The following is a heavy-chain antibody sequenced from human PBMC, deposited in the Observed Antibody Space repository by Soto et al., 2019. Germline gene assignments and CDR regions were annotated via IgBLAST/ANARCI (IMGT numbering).Heavy chain of an antibody. CDR3: ARGEYSSNPWGMDV. CDR2: ISSSSSYI. V-gene: IGHV3-21*01. Sequence: LRRSCAASGFTFSSYSMNWVRQAPGKGLEGVSSISSSSSYIYYADSVKGRFTISRDNAKNSLYLQMNSLRAEDTAVYYCARGEYSSNPWGMDVWGQGTTVTVSS. D-gene: IGHD6-6*01. CDR1: GFTFSSYS. J-gene: IGHJ6*02.